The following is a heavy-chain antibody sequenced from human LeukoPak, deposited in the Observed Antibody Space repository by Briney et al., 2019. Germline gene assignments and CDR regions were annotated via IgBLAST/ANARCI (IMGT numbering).Heavy chain of an antibody. CDR3: AKAVPYYYYGMDV. CDR2: ISYDGSNK. V-gene: IGHV3-30*18. J-gene: IGHJ6*02. CDR1: GFTLSSYG. Sequence: PGGSLRLSCAASGFTLSSYGMHWVRQAPGKGLEGVAVISYDGSNKYYADSVEGRFTISRDNSKNTLYLQMNSLRAEDTAVYYCAKAVPYYYYGMDVWGQGTTVTASS.